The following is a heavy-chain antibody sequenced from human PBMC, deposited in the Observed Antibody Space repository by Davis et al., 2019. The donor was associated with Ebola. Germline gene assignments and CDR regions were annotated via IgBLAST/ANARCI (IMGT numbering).Heavy chain of an antibody. V-gene: IGHV3-30*19. CDR2: ISYDGSNK. CDR3: ARGRSTRNHFDY. J-gene: IGHJ4*02. D-gene: IGHD2-2*01. CDR1: GFTFSSFG. Sequence: GESLKISCAASGFTFSSFGMHWVRQAPGKGLEWVAVISYDGSNKYYADSVKGRFTISRDNSKNTLYLQMNSLRAEDTAVYYCARGRSTRNHFDYWGQGTLVTVSS.